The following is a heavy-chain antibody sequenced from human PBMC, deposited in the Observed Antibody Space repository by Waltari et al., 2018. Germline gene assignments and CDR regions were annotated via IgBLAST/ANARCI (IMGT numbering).Heavy chain of an antibody. CDR1: GGSISSYY. Sequence: QVQLQESGPGLVKPSETLSLTCTVSGGSISSYYWSWIRQPPGKGLEWIGYIYYSGSTNYNPSLKSRVTISVDTSKNQFSLKLSSVTAADTAVYYCARVVVWLVPAAFDIWGQGTMDTVSS. J-gene: IGHJ3*02. CDR2: IYYSGST. V-gene: IGHV4-59*01. CDR3: ARVVVWLVPAAFDI. D-gene: IGHD6-19*01.